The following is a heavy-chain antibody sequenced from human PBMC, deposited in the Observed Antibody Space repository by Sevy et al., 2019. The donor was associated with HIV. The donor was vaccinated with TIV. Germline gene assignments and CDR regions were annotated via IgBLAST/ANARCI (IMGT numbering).Heavy chain of an antibody. Sequence: GGYLRLSCAASGFTFSSYWMSWVRQAPGKGLEWLANIKQDGSEKYYVDSVKGRFTISRDNAKNSLYLQMNSLRAEDTAVYYWKTVMITIGGVIDSDAFDIWGQGTMVTVSS. D-gene: IGHD3-16*02. V-gene: IGHV3-7*03. J-gene: IGHJ3*02. CDR2: IKQDGSEK. CDR3: KTVMITIGGVIDSDAFDI. CDR1: GFTFSSYW.